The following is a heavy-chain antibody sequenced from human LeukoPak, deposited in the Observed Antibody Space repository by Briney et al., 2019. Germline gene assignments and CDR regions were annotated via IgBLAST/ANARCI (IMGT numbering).Heavy chain of an antibody. Sequence: ASVKVSCKASGYTFTSFGISWVRQAPGQGLEWMGWISVYNGETNSAQKFQDRVTMTTDTSTSTVYMELRNLRSDDTAVYYCARSVPSDYWGQGTLVTVSS. CDR3: ARSVPSDY. V-gene: IGHV1-18*01. J-gene: IGHJ4*02. CDR2: ISVYNGET. CDR1: GYTFTSFG.